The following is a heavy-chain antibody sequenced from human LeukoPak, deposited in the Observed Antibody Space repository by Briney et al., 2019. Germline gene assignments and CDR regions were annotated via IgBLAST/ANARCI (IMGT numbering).Heavy chain of an antibody. Sequence: KPGGSLRLSCAASGFTFNNYAMSWVRQAPGQGLEWVSSISDSGAGTYFADSVKGRFIISRDNSKNTLYLQMSSLRADDTAVYYCAKRQRITLFGVNTDYFDYWGQGTLVTVSS. D-gene: IGHD3-3*01. CDR3: AKRQRITLFGVNTDYFDY. V-gene: IGHV3-23*01. CDR1: GFTFNNYA. J-gene: IGHJ4*02. CDR2: ISDSGAGT.